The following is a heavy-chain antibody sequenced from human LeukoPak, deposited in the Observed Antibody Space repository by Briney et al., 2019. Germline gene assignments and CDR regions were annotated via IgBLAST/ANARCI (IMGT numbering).Heavy chain of an antibody. CDR3: AKVDNIVVVVAATPFDY. CDR1: GFTFSSYA. V-gene: IGHV3-23*01. D-gene: IGHD2-15*01. J-gene: IGHJ4*02. CDR2: TSGSGGST. Sequence: PGGSLRLSCAASGFTFSSYAMSWVRQAPGKGLEWVSATSGSGGSTYYADSVKGRFTISRDNSKNTLYLQMNSLRAEDTAVYYCAKVDNIVVVVAATPFDYWGQGTLVTVSS.